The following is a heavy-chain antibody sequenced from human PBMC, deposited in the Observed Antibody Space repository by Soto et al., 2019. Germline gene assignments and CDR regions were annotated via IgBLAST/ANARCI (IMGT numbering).Heavy chain of an antibody. V-gene: IGHV3-49*04. J-gene: IGHJ3*02. Sequence: GGSLRLSCTASGFTFGDYAMSWVRQAPGKGLEWVGFIRSKAYGGTTEYAAYVKGRFTISRDDSKSIAYLQMNSLKTEDTAVYYCTRAYYYDSRGYYYDAFDIWGQGTMVTVSS. D-gene: IGHD3-22*01. CDR3: TRAYYYDSRGYYYDAFDI. CDR2: IRSKAYGGTT. CDR1: GFTFGDYA.